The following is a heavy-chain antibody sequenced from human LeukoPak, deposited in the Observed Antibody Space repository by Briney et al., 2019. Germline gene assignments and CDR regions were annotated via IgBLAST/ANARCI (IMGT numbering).Heavy chain of an antibody. CDR2: IYYSGST. V-gene: IGHV4-39*07. Sequence: SETLSLTCAVYGGSVSGYYWGWLRQPPGKGLEWIGSIYYSGSTYYNPSLKSRVTISVDTSKNQFSLKLSSVTAADTAVYYCARALYYYYYYMDVWGKGTTVTVSS. J-gene: IGHJ6*03. CDR1: GGSVSGYY. CDR3: ARALYYYYYYMDV.